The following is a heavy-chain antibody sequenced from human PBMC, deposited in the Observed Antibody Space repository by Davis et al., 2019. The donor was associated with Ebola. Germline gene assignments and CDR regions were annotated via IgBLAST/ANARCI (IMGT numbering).Heavy chain of an antibody. CDR2: IFSNDEK. J-gene: IGHJ4*02. Sequence: SGPTPVKPTETLTLTCTVSGFSLSNARMGVSWIRQPPGKALEWLAHIFSNDEKSYSTSLKSRLTITKDTSKNQVVLTVTNMDPGDIATYYCAHSAYFDFWSGTYFFDYWGRGTLVTVSS. CDR3: AHSAYFDFWSGTYFFDY. D-gene: IGHD3-3*01. CDR1: GFSLSNARMG. V-gene: IGHV2-26*01.